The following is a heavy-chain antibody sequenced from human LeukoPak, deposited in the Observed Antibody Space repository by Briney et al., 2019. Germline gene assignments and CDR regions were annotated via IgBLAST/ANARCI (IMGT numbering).Heavy chain of an antibody. J-gene: IGHJ4*02. D-gene: IGHD6-13*01. CDR3: ARGGLYSSLGDY. CDR2: ISAYNGNT. Sequence: GASVKVSCKASSYTFTNYAFTWVRQAPGQGLEWMGWISAYNGNTNYAQKLQGRVTMTTDTSTSTAYMELRSLRSEDTAVYYCARGGLYSSLGDYWGQGTLVTVSS. V-gene: IGHV1-18*01. CDR1: SYTFTNYA.